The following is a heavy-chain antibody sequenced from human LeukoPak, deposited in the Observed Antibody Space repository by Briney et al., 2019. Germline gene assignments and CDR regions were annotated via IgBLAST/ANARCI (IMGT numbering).Heavy chain of an antibody. CDR1: GFTFSSYG. CDR2: IRYDGSNK. J-gene: IGHJ5*02. CDR3: AKGRKYSSSSPEWFDP. D-gene: IGHD6-6*01. V-gene: IGHV3-30*02. Sequence: GGSLRLSCAASGFTFSSYGMHWVRQAPGKGLEWVAFIRYDGSNKYYADSVKGRFTISRDNSKNTLYLQMNSLRAEDTAVYYCAKGRKYSSSSPEWFDPWGQGTLVTVSS.